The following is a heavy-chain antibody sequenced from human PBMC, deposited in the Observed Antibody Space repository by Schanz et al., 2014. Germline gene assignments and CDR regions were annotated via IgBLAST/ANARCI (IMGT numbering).Heavy chain of an antibody. D-gene: IGHD3-9*01. V-gene: IGHV1-18*01. CDR2: INGYNGHT. CDR1: GYTFSSYS. J-gene: IGHJ6*02. CDR3: ETVQYDIVTESEYYDGIDV. Sequence: QVQLIQSGAEVKKPGASVKVSCKASGYTFSSYSITWVRQAPGQGLEWMGWINGYNGHTLCAQKFQGGVTMTTDTSTSTRDNELKRLRLHDTAVYADETVQYDIVTESEYYDGIDVWGQGTTVTVSS.